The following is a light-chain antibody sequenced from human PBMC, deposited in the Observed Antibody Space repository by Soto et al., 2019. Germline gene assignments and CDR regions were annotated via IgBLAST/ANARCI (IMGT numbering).Light chain of an antibody. CDR1: SSNIGAGFD. J-gene: IGLJ1*01. V-gene: IGLV1-40*01. CDR3: QSYDSSRSGSYV. Sequence: QSALTQPPSVSGAPGQRVTIFCTGSSSNIGAGFDVHWYQQLPGTAPKLLIYDNNDRPSGVPDRFSGSKSGTSASLAITGLQAEDEADYYCQSYDSSRSGSYVFGTGTKVTVL. CDR2: DNN.